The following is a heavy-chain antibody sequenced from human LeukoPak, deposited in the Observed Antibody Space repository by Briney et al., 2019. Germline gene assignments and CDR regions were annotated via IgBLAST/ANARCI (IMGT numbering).Heavy chain of an antibody. J-gene: IGHJ4*02. Sequence: GGSLRLSCAASGFTFSSYWRSWVRQAPGKGLEWVANIKQDGSEKYYVDSVKGRLIISRENATNSLYLQMNSLRAEDTAVYYCAREGAVAGRIYFDFWGQGTLVTVSS. CDR3: AREGAVAGRIYFDF. V-gene: IGHV3-7*01. CDR1: GFTFSSYW. CDR2: IKQDGSEK. D-gene: IGHD6-19*01.